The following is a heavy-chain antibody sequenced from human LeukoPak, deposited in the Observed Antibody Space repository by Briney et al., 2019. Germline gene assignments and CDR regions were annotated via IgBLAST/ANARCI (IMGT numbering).Heavy chain of an antibody. CDR1: GGSISSGGYY. V-gene: IGHV4-30-2*01. CDR3: ARHPDTAMVNWFDP. Sequence: SQTLSLTCTVSGGSISSGGYYWSWIRQPPGKGLEWIGYIYHSGSTYYNPSLKSRVTISVDTSKNQFSLKLSSVTAADTAVYYCARHPDTAMVNWFDPWGQGTLVTVSS. J-gene: IGHJ5*02. CDR2: IYHSGST. D-gene: IGHD5-18*01.